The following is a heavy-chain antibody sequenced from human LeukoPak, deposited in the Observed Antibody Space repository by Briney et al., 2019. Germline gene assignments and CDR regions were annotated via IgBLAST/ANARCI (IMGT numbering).Heavy chain of an antibody. D-gene: IGHD1-7*01. J-gene: IGHJ4*02. CDR1: GGSFSGYY. Sequence: SETLSLTCAVYGGSFSGYYWSWIRQPPGKGLEWIGEINHSGSTNYNPSLKSRVTISVDTSKNQFSLKLSSVTAADTAEYYCARSKLELPRFDYWGQGTLVTVSS. CDR3: ARSKLELPRFDY. V-gene: IGHV4-34*01. CDR2: INHSGST.